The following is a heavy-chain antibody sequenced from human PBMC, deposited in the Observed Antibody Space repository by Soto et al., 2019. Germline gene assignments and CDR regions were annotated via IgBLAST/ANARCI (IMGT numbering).Heavy chain of an antibody. CDR3: AKHAEYQLVSWFDP. V-gene: IGHV3-23*01. CDR1: GFSFSTYA. J-gene: IGHJ5*02. Sequence: EVQLLESGGGLVQPGGSLRLSCAVSGFSFSTYAMSWVRQAPGKGLEWVSGISAGGGNTYYADSVRGRCTISRDNSKDTLYLQMTSLRAEDTACYYCAKHAEYQLVSWFDPWGQGTLVTVSS. D-gene: IGHD2-2*01. CDR2: ISAGGGNT.